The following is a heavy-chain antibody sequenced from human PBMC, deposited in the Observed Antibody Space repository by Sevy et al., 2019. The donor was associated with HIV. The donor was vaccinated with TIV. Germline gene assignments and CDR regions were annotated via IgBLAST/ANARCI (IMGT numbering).Heavy chain of an antibody. CDR3: ARDPIAVAPYFDN. CDR1: GGSISSYY. D-gene: IGHD6-19*01. Sequence: SETLSLTCSVSGGSISSYYCSWIRQSPGNGLEWIGYVYYSGNTNYNPSLKSRVTISIDTSKNQFSLKLRSVTAADTAVYYCARDPIAVAPYFDNWGQGTLVTVSS. CDR2: VYYSGNT. V-gene: IGHV4-59*01. J-gene: IGHJ4*02.